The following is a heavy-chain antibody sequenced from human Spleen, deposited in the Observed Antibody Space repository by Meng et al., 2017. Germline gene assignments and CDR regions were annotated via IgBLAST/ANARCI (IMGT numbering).Heavy chain of an antibody. V-gene: IGHV3-9*03. CDR3: AKAKSNDYGDYYAFDI. CDR1: GFTFDDYA. D-gene: IGHD4-17*01. J-gene: IGHJ3*02. Sequence: GGSLRLSCAASGFTFDDYAMHWVRQAPGKGLEWVSGISWNSGSIGYADSVKGRFTISRDNAKNSLYLQMNSLRAEDMALYYCAKAKSNDYGDYYAFDIWGQGTMVTVSS. CDR2: ISWNSGSI.